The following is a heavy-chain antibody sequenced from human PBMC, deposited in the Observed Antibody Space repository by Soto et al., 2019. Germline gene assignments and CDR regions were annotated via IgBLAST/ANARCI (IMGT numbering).Heavy chain of an antibody. V-gene: IGHV1-8*02. CDR1: GYTFTSYY. J-gene: IGHJ6*02. CDR2: MNPNAGNT. CDR3: ARGYDYYYGVDV. Sequence: ASVKVSCKASGYTFTSYYMHWVRQATGQGLEYMGWMNPNAGNTGYAQKFQGRVTMTRDTSTSTAYMELSSLRSEDTAVYFCARGYDYYYGVDVWGQGTTVTVSS.